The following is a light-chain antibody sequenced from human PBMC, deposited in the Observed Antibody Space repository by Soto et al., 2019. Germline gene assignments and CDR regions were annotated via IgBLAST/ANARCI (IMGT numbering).Light chain of an antibody. V-gene: IGKV3-15*01. CDR2: RTS. CDR3: QRYNNWPRAT. J-gene: IGKJ4*01. CDR1: QSISSN. Sequence: EMVTTQSPATLSVSPGERATLSCRASQSISSNLAWYHQKPGQAPRLLMFRTSSRATGFPARFSGSGSGTAFNLTISSLQSEDFGVYYCQRYNNWPRATFGGGTKVDIK.